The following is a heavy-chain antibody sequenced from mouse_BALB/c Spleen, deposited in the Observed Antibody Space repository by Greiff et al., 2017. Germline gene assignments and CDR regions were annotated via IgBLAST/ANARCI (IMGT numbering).Heavy chain of an antibody. D-gene: IGHD2-14*01. V-gene: IGHV5-12-2*01. Sequence: EVQLVESGGGLVQPGGSLKLSCAASGFTFSSYTMSWVRQTPEKRLEWVAYISNGGGSTNYPATVKGRFTIARDNAKNTLYLQLSSLKSEDTAMYYCARHYDRSYAMDYWGQGTSVTVSS. CDR1: GFTFSSYT. CDR3: ARHYDRSYAMDY. J-gene: IGHJ4*01. CDR2: ISNGGGST.